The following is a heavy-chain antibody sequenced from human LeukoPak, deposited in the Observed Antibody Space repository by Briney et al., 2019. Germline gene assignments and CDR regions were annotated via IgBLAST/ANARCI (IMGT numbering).Heavy chain of an antibody. Sequence: PGRSLRLSCAASGFTFSSYAMNWVRQAPGKGLEWVAVISYDGSNKYYADSVKGRFTISRDNSKSTLYLQMNSLRAEDTAVYYCAKPGVGGWSYYYGMDVWGQGTTVTVSS. J-gene: IGHJ6*02. CDR1: GFTFSSYA. D-gene: IGHD6-19*01. CDR3: AKPGVGGWSYYYGMDV. V-gene: IGHV3-30-3*02. CDR2: ISYDGSNK.